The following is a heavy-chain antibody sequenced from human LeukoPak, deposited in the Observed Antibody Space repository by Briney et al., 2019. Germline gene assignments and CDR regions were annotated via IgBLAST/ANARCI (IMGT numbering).Heavy chain of an antibody. D-gene: IGHD6-13*01. CDR2: INHSGST. V-gene: IGHV4-34*01. CDR3: ATLGYSSSWYYFDY. J-gene: IGHJ4*02. Sequence: RLCLTCAVYGESFSGCYWSWIRQPPGKGQEWIGEINHSGSTNYNPSLKSRVTISVDTSKNQFSLKLSSVTAADTAVYYCATLGYSSSWYYFDYWGQGTLVTVSS. CDR1: GESFSGCY.